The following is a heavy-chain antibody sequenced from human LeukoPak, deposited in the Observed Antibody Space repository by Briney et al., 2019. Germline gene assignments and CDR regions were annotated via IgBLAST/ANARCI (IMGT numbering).Heavy chain of an antibody. CDR1: GFTFSSYG. CDR2: ISYDGSDK. Sequence: GRSLRLSCAASGFTFSSYGMHWVRQAPGKGLEWVAVISYDGSDKYYGDSVKGRVTISRDNSKNTLYLQMNSLRAEDTAVYYCAAPEHSSSWYVPAFDIWGQGTMVTVSS. J-gene: IGHJ3*02. D-gene: IGHD6-13*01. V-gene: IGHV3-30*03. CDR3: AAPEHSSSWYVPAFDI.